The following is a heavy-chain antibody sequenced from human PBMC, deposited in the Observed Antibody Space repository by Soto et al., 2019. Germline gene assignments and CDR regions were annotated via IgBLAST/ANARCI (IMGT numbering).Heavy chain of an antibody. J-gene: IGHJ4*02. D-gene: IGHD1-26*01. CDR2: ISDGAERI. CDR3: VTLALGKFDY. CDR1: GFTFSSHA. V-gene: IGHV3-23*01. Sequence: GGSLRLSCAASGFTFSSHAMSRVRQAPGGGLEWVSAISDGAERIFYVDSVKGRFTISRDNSKNKLFLQMDSLRAEDTALYYCVTLALGKFDYWGQGNLVTVSS.